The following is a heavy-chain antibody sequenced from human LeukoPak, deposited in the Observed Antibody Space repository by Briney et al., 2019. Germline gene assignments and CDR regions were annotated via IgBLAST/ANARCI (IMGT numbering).Heavy chain of an antibody. CDR1: GDTFTSYG. CDR2: ISAYNGNT. J-gene: IGHJ4*02. CDR3: ARDVVGYGSNYFDY. Sequence: KFPCKASGDTFTSYGISCARQAPGQGLECMGWISAYNGNTNYAQKPQGRVTITTDTSTSTAYMELRSLRSDDTAVYSCARDVVGYGSNYFDYWGKGTLVTVSS. D-gene: IGHD3-10*01. V-gene: IGHV1-18*01.